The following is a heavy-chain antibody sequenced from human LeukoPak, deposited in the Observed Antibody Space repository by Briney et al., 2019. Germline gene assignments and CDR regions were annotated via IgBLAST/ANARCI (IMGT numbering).Heavy chain of an antibody. D-gene: IGHD6-25*01. J-gene: IGHJ5*02. Sequence: PSETLSLTCAVSGGSISSSNWWSWVRQPPGKGLEWIGEIYHSGSTNYNPSLKSRVTISVDTSKNQFSLKLSSVTAADTAVYYCARVGGGWFDPWGQGTLVTVSS. V-gene: IGHV4-4*02. CDR1: GGSISSSNW. CDR2: IYHSGST. CDR3: ARVGGGWFDP.